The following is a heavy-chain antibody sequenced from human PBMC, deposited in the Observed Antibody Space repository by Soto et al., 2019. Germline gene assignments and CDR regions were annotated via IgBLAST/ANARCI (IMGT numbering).Heavy chain of an antibody. CDR2: IWYDGSNE. Sequence: QVQLVESGGGVVQPGRSLRLSCAASGFTFSNFGMHWVRQAPGKGLEWVAVIWYDGSNEYYPDSVKGRFTISRDNSKNTLYLQMNSLRAEDTAVYYCARLNMGWYFDLWARGTLVTVSS. V-gene: IGHV3-33*01. J-gene: IGHJ2*01. CDR3: ARLNMGWYFDL. CDR1: GFTFSNFG. D-gene: IGHD3-10*01.